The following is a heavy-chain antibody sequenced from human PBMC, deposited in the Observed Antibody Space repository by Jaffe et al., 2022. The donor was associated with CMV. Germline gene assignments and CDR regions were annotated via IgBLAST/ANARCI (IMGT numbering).Heavy chain of an antibody. J-gene: IGHJ4*02. CDR1: GFTFSDHY. V-gene: IGHV3-11*01. CDR2: ISNTGNTI. CDR3: ARVWRSGWPLDS. D-gene: IGHD6-19*01. Sequence: QVQLVESGGGLVKPGGSLRLSCAASGFTFSDHYMSWVRQAPGKGLEWVGYISNTGNTIYYADSVKARFTISRDNAESSLHLQMKSLRAEDTAVYYCARVWRSGWPLDSWGPGTLVTVSS.